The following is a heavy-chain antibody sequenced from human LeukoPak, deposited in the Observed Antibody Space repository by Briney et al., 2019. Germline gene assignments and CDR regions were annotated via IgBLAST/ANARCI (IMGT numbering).Heavy chain of an antibody. CDR1: GFTFSSYS. CDR3: ARVGSIAVAGHYYYGMDV. V-gene: IGHV3-48*04. J-gene: IGHJ6*02. D-gene: IGHD6-19*01. Sequence: GGSLRLSCAASGFTFSSYSMNWVRQAPGKGLEWVSYISSSSTIYYADSVKGRFTISRDNAKNSLYLQMNSLRAEDTAVYYCARVGSIAVAGHYYYGMDVWGQGTTVTVSS. CDR2: ISSSSTI.